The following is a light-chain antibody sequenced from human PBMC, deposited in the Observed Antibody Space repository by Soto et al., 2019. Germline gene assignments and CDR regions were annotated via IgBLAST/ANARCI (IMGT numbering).Light chain of an antibody. J-gene: IGKJ5*01. V-gene: IGKV3-11*01. CDR1: QTVRNNY. Sequence: LLTQSPGTLTFASGERDTLCRRASQTVRNNYLAWYKQKPGQAPRLLTSDASNRASGIPARFSGSGSGTDFTLTIRSLEPEVFAVDYCQHRSIWPAFGQGTRVEIK. CDR3: QHRSIWPA. CDR2: DAS.